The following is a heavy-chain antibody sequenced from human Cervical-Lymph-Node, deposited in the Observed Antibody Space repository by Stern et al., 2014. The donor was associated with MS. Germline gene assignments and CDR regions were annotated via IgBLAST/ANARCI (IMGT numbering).Heavy chain of an antibody. J-gene: IGHJ5*02. D-gene: IGHD1-26*01. Sequence: DVQLVQSGGGLVQPGRSLKLSCVASGFTFDDYAMHWVRQAPGKGLEWVSVISWNSLSIAYADSVKGRFTISRDNAKNSLYLQMNSLRAEDTALYYCAKEDSGNYFLWFDPWGQGTLVTVSS. CDR3: AKEDSGNYFLWFDP. CDR2: ISWNSLSI. CDR1: GFTFDDYA. V-gene: IGHV3-9*01.